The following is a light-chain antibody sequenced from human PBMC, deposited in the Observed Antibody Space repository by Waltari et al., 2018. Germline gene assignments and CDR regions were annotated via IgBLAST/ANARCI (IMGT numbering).Light chain of an antibody. Sequence: DIQMTQSPSSPSTSLGDRVTISCRASQSITSYLNWYHQKPGKAPELLIYASSHWQSGVPSRFSGRGSGTDFTLTISSMQPEDFGNYYCQQTDSTPWTFGQGTKVEIK. CDR2: ASS. V-gene: IGKV1-39*01. CDR1: QSITSY. CDR3: QQTDSTPWT. J-gene: IGKJ1*01.